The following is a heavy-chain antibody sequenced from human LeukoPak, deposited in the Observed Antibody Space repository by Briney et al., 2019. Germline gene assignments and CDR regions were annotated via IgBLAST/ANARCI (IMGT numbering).Heavy chain of an antibody. CDR3: ARTHCGGDCYLSDYYYMDV. Sequence: PSETLSLTCTVSGGSISSYYWSWIRQPPGKGLEWIGYIYYSGSTNYNPSLKSRVTISADTSKNQFSLELSSVTAADTAVYYCARTHCGGDCYLSDYYYMDVWGKGTTVTVSS. V-gene: IGHV4-59*01. J-gene: IGHJ6*03. CDR1: GGSISSYY. D-gene: IGHD2-21*01. CDR2: IYYSGST.